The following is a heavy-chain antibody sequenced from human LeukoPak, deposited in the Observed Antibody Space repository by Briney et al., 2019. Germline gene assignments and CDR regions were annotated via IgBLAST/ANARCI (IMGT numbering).Heavy chain of an antibody. J-gene: IGHJ3*02. V-gene: IGHV3-74*01. CDR3: AVGGVTDAFDI. D-gene: IGHD3-16*01. CDR1: GFTFSTYW. CDR2: INSDGTRI. Sequence: GGSLRLSCAASGFTFSTYWMHWVRQAPGKGLVWVSRINSDGTRISYVDSVKGRFTISRDNAKNTLSLQMNSLRAEDTAVYYCAVGGVTDAFDIWGQGTMVTVSS.